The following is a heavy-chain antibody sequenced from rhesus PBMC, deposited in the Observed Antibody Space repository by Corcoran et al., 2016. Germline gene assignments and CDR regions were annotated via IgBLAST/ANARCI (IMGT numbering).Heavy chain of an antibody. D-gene: IGHD6-25*01. J-gene: IGHJ4*01. CDR2: IYGNSPST. Sequence: QEQLQQWGEGLVKPSETLSLTCAVYGGSISGYYYLSWIRQPPGKGLEWIGYIYGNSPSTNYNPSRQNRVTISKDTSKNQFSLRLSSVTAAATAVYYCARDIARGFDYWGQGVLVTVSS. CDR3: ARDIARGFDY. CDR1: GGSISGYYY. V-gene: IGHV4-73*01.